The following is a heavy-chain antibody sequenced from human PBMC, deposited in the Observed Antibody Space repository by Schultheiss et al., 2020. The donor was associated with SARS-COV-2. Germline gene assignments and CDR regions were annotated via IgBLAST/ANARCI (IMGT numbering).Heavy chain of an antibody. CDR1: GGSISSYY. CDR2: IYYSGST. V-gene: IGHV4-4*08. J-gene: IGHJ5*02. CDR3: ARELQVGWELLSNNWFDP. D-gene: IGHD1-26*01. Sequence: SETLSLTCTVSGGSISSYYWSWIRQPPGKGLEWIGYIYYSGSTNYNPSLKSRVTISVDTSKNQFSLKLSSVTAADTAVYYCARELQVGWELLSNNWFDPWGQGTLVTVSS.